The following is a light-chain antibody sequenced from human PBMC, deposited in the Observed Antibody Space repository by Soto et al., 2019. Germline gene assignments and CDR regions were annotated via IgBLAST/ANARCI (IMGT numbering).Light chain of an antibody. V-gene: IGKV3-15*01. CDR3: QQYNNWPYT. CDR1: QSVSSN. J-gene: IGKJ2*01. CDR2: GAS. Sequence: EIVMTQSHATLSVSPGERATLSCRASQSVSSNLAWYQQKPGQAPRLLIYGASTRATGIPARFSGSGSGTEFTLTISSLQSEDVAVYYCQQYNNWPYTFGQGTKLEIK.